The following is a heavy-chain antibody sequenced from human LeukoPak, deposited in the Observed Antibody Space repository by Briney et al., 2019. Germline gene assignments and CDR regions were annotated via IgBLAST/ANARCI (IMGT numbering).Heavy chain of an antibody. Sequence: PGGSLRLSCAASGFTFSSYSMNWVRQAPGKGLEWVSSISSSSSYIYYADSVKGRFTISRDNAKNSLYLQMNSLRAEDTAVYYCARDRNIYGSYMDVWGKGTTVTVSS. D-gene: IGHD3-10*01. CDR1: GFTFSSYS. V-gene: IGHV3-21*01. CDR3: ARDRNIYGSYMDV. J-gene: IGHJ6*03. CDR2: ISSSSSYI.